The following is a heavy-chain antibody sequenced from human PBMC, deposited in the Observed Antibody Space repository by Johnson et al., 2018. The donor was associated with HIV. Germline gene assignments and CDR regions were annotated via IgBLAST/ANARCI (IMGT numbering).Heavy chain of an antibody. V-gene: IGHV3-15*01. Sequence: MLLVESGGGLVQPGGSLRLSCAASGFTVSNAWMSWVRQAPGKGLEWVGRIKSKTDGGTTDYAAPVKGRFTISRDDSKNTLYLQMNSLKTEDTAVYYGTTDLPGCYYGGNWTYDAFDIWGQGTMVTVSS. CDR1: GFTVSNAW. CDR3: TTDLPGCYYGGNWTYDAFDI. CDR2: IKSKTDGGTT. D-gene: IGHD4-23*01. J-gene: IGHJ3*02.